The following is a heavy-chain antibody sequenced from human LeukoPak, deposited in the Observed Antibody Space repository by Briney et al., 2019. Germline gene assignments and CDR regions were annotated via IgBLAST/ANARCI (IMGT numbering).Heavy chain of an antibody. CDR3: ARDISPRFLEWLLYGAFDI. D-gene: IGHD3-3*01. Sequence: SETLSLTCTVSGGSISSGGYYWSWIRQHPGKGLEWIGYIYYSGSTYYNPSLKSRVTISVDTSKNQFSLKLSSVTAADTAVYYCARDISPRFLEWLLYGAFDIWGQGTMVTVSS. J-gene: IGHJ3*02. V-gene: IGHV4-31*03. CDR2: IYYSGST. CDR1: GGSISSGGYY.